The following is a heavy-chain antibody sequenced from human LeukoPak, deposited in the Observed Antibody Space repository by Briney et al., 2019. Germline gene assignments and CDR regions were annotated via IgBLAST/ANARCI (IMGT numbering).Heavy chain of an antibody. CDR1: GYTFTSYD. D-gene: IGHD5-12*01. CDR2: MNPNSGNT. Sequence: ASVKVSCKASGYTFTSYDINWVRQATGQGLEWMGWMNPNSGNTGYAQKFQGRVTMTRNTSISTAYMELSSLRSEDTAVYYCARRGIVATRRPFDYWGQGTLVTVSS. J-gene: IGHJ4*02. CDR3: ARRGIVATRRPFDY. V-gene: IGHV1-8*01.